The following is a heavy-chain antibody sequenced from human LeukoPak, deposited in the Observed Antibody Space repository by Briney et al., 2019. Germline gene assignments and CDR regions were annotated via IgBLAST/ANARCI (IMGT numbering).Heavy chain of an antibody. D-gene: IGHD5-24*01. CDR1: GYSFTSHY. CDR3: ARDNSVGDVAWWFDP. Sequence: ASVKVPCKASGYSFTSHYMHWVRQAPGQGLEWLGLINPSGSSTLYAQKFQGRVTMTRDMSTTTDYMELSSLRSEDTAVYYCARDNSVGDVAWWFDPWGQGTLVTVSS. CDR2: INPSGSST. J-gene: IGHJ5*02. V-gene: IGHV1-46*01.